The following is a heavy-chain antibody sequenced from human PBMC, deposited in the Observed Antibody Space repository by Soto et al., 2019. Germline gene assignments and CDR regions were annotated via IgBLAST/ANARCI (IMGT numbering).Heavy chain of an antibody. V-gene: IGHV4-59*01. D-gene: IGHD3-10*01. CDR1: GGSISSYY. J-gene: IGHJ4*02. CDR3: ARGGLWFGELYDY. CDR2: IYYSGST. Sequence: PSETLSLTCTVSGGSISSYYWSWIRQPPGKGLEWIGYIYYSGSTNYNPSLKSRVTISVDTSKNQFSLKLSSVTAADTAVYYCARGGLWFGELYDYWGQGTLVTVSS.